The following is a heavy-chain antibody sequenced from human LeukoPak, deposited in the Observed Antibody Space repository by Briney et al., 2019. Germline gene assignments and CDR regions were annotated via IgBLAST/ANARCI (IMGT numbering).Heavy chain of an antibody. CDR2: INSDGSTT. CDR1: GFTLSSYW. Sequence: GGALRLSCVASGFTLSSYWMHWVRQAPGKGLVWVSRINSDGSTTNYADSVKARFTISRDNAKNPLYLQMSSLRAEDTAVYYCARERRLAAGTNWFDPWGQGTLVTVST. D-gene: IGHD6-13*01. J-gene: IGHJ5*02. V-gene: IGHV3-74*01. CDR3: ARERRLAAGTNWFDP.